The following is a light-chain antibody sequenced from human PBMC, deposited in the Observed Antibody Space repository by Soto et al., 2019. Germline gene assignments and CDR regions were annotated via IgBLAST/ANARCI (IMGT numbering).Light chain of an antibody. CDR2: EGS. Sequence: QSALTQPASVSGSPGQSITISCTGTSGDVGSYNLVSWYQQHPGKALKLMIYEGSKRPSGVSNRFSGSKSGSTASLTISGLQAEDEADYYCCSYARSSTYVFGSGTKLTVL. J-gene: IGLJ1*01. V-gene: IGLV2-23*01. CDR3: CSYARSSTYV. CDR1: SGDVGSYNL.